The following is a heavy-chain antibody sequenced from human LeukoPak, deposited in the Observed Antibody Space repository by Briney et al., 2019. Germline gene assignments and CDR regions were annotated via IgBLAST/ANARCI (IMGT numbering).Heavy chain of an antibody. V-gene: IGHV4-4*02. CDR3: ARDPHCSSTNCPFDF. CDR2: IWRSDHT. J-gene: IGHJ4*02. D-gene: IGHD2-2*01. Sequence: SETLSLTCAVPGGSISSSDWWSWVRQPPGRGLEWNGYIWRSDHTNYNPSLKSRVTMSLDKSKNQFSLKLSSVTAADTAVYYCARDPHCSSTNCPFDFWGQGTLVIVSS. CDR1: GGSISSSDW.